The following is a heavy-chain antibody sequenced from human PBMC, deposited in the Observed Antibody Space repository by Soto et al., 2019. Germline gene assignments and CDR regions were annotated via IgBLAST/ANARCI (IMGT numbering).Heavy chain of an antibody. CDR1: GGSFSGYY. Sequence: KSSETLSLTCAVYGGSFSGYYWSWIRQPPGKGLEWIGEINHSGSTNYNPSLKSRVTISVDTSKNQFSLKLSSVTAADTAVYYCARAMTTVTTSYVYWGRGTLVTVSS. D-gene: IGHD4-17*01. J-gene: IGHJ4*02. CDR2: INHSGST. V-gene: IGHV4-34*01. CDR3: ARAMTTVTTSYVY.